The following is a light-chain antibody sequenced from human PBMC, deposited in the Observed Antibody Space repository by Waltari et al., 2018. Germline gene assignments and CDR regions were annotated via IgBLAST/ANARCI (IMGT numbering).Light chain of an antibody. CDR2: AAS. V-gene: IGKV1-12*01. CDR1: QAISSW. CDR3: QQFDTFPLT. Sequence: DIQMTQSPSSVSASVGDRVTITCPASQAISSWLAWYQQKPGKAPKLLFYAASSLQSGVPSRFSGSGFGTDFTLTISSLQPEDFATYFCQQFDTFPLTFGQGTRLEIK. J-gene: IGKJ5*01.